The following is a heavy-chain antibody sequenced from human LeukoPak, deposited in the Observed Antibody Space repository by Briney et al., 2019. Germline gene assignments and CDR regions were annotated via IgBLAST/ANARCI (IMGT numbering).Heavy chain of an antibody. V-gene: IGHV1-2*02. J-gene: IGHJ3*02. D-gene: IGHD2-15*01. CDR1: GYTFTDYY. Sequence: ASVKVSCKASGYTFTDYYMHWVRQAPGQGLEWMAWINPNSGGTNHAQKFQGRVTVTRDTYISTAYMELSKLRSDDTAVYYCARDGGGFDIWGQGTMVTVSS. CDR2: INPNSGGT. CDR3: ARDGGGFDI.